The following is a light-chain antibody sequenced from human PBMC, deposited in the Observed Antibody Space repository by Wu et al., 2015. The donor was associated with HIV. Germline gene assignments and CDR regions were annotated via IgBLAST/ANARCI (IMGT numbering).Light chain of an antibody. Sequence: DIQMTQSPSSRSASVGDRVTITCRASQGINNYLAWYQQKPGKAPNLLIYAASTLQSGVPSRFSGSGSGTDFTLTISSLQPEDFATYYCQQVNHYPITFGGGTEGGDQT. V-gene: IGKV1-9*01. CDR1: QGINNY. CDR2: AAS. CDR3: QQVNHYPIT. J-gene: IGKJ4*01.